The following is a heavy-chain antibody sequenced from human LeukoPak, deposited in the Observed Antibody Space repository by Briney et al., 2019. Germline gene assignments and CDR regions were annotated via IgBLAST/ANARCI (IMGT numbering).Heavy chain of an antibody. J-gene: IGHJ3*02. Sequence: GGSLRVSCAASGFTFSSYSMNWVRQAPGKGLEWVSSISSSSSYIYYADSVKGRFTISRDNAKNSLYLQMNSLRAEDTAVYYCARDAATTVTIRKGYAFDIWGQGTMVTVSS. CDR3: ARDAATTVTIRKGYAFDI. CDR2: ISSSSSYI. D-gene: IGHD4-17*01. CDR1: GFTFSSYS. V-gene: IGHV3-21*01.